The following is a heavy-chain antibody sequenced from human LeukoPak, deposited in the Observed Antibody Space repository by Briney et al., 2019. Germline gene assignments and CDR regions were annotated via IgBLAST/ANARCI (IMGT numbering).Heavy chain of an antibody. V-gene: IGHV3-73*01. J-gene: IGHJ5*02. CDR3: TRRYGKNSWWFDP. Sequence: GGSLKLSCAASGLTFSASAMHWVRQASGKGLEWVGRIRSTANNYATAYAASVKGRFTISRDDSKNTAYLQMDSLKTEDTAVYYCTRRYGKNSWWFDPWGQGTLVTVSS. CDR2: IRSTANNYAT. CDR1: GLTFSASA. D-gene: IGHD4-17*01.